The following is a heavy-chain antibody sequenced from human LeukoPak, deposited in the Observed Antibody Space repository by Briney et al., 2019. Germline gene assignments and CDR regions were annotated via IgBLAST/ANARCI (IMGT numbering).Heavy chain of an antibody. CDR1: GFTFRTYS. Sequence: GGSLRLSCAASGFTFRTYSMSCVRQAPGKGLEWVSSISSSSSYIYYADSMKGRFTISRDNAKNSLYLQMDSLRAEDTAVYYCARGPSGYHNTGGQGTLVTVSS. V-gene: IGHV3-21*01. CDR2: ISSSSSYI. J-gene: IGHJ4*02. CDR3: ARGPSGYHNT. D-gene: IGHD5-12*01.